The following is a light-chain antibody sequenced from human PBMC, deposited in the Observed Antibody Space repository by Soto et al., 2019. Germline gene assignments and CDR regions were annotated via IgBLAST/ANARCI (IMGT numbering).Light chain of an antibody. V-gene: IGLV1-44*01. J-gene: IGLJ2*01. CDR1: NSNIGSNT. CDR3: AAWDDSLSGVV. Sequence: QSVLTQPPSASGTPGLRVTISCSGSNSNIGSNTVNWYHQLPGTAPKLLIYSNNQRPSGVPDRFSGSKSGTSASLVISGLQSDDEADYYCAAWDDSLSGVVFGGGTQRTVL. CDR2: SNN.